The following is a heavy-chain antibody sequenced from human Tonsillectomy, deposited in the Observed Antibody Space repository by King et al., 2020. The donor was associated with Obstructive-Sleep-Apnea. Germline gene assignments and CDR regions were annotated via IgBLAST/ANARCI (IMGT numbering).Heavy chain of an antibody. V-gene: IGHV3-15*01. CDR1: GFTFTNAW. J-gene: IGHJ4*02. D-gene: IGHD3-22*01. CDR3: TTGREERVYDSSGYYLRFGPLPFDY. Sequence: DVQLVESGGGLVKPGGSLRLSCAASGFTFTNAWMSWVRQAPGKGLEWVGRIKSKTDGGTTGYAAPVKGRFTISRDDSKSTLYLQMNSLKTEDTAVYYCTTGREERVYDSSGYYLRFGPLPFDYWGQGTLVSASS. CDR2: IKSKTDGGTT.